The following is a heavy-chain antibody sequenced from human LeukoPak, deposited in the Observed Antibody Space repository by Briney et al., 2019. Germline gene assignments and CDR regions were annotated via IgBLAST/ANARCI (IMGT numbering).Heavy chain of an antibody. CDR2: TRNKGNSYTT. V-gene: IGHV3-72*01. D-gene: IGHD4-11*01. J-gene: IGHJ4*02. CDR1: GFTSSDHY. Sequence: QSGGSLRLSCAASGFTSSDHYMDWVRQAPGKGLEWVGRTRNKGNSYTTEYAASVKGRFTISRDDSKNSLYLQMNSLKTEDTAVYYCARGYSNYDYWGQGTLVTVSS. CDR3: ARGYSNYDY.